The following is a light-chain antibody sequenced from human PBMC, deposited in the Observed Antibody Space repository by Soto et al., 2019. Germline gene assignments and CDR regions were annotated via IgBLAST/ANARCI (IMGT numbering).Light chain of an antibody. CDR1: QSVSSD. J-gene: IGKJ1*01. Sequence: EIVMTQSPATLSVSPGERATLSCRASQSVSSDLAWYQEKPGQAPRLLIYGASTRAIGIPARFSGSGSGTEFTLIISSLQSEDVAVYYCQQYGTSPQTFGQGTKVDIK. V-gene: IGKV3-15*01. CDR3: QQYGTSPQT. CDR2: GAS.